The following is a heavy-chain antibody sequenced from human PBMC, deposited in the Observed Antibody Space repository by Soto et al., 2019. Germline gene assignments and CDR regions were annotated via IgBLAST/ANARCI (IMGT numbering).Heavy chain of an antibody. Sequence: QLQLQESGPGLVKPSETLSLTCTVSGGSISNSSYYWGWIRQPPGKGLEWIGSIYYSGSSYYNPSLKSRVTISVDTSKNQLSLRLGSVTAAETAVYYCAPLGKLTMGLLDYWGQGTLVTVFS. CDR3: APLGKLTMGLLDY. CDR2: IYYSGSS. CDR1: GGSISNSSYY. D-gene: IGHD2-8*01. V-gene: IGHV4-39*01. J-gene: IGHJ4*02.